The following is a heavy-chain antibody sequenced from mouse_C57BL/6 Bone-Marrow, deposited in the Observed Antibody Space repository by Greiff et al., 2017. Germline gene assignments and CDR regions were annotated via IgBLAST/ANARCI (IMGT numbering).Heavy chain of an antibody. CDR1: GYTFTSYG. CDR3: ARGRIYYDCEWVRWYVDI. Sequence: QVQLQQSGAELARPGASVKLSCKASGYTFTSYGISWVKQRTGQGLEWIGEIYPRSGNTYYNEKFKGKATLTADKSSSTAYMVLRSLTSEDSAVYCCARGRIYYDCEWVRWYVDIGGTGTTGTVAS. D-gene: IGHD2-4*01. V-gene: IGHV1-81*01. J-gene: IGHJ1*03. CDR2: IYPRSGNT.